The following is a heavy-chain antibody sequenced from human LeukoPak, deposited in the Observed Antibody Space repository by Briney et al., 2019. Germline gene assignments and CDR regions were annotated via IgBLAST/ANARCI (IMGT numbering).Heavy chain of an antibody. D-gene: IGHD5-18*01. J-gene: IGHJ5*02. Sequence: GASVKVSCRASGYTFTGYYMHWVRQAPGQGLEWMGWINPNSGGTNYAQKFQGRVTMTRDTSISTAYMELSRLRSDDTAVYYCARQSNPPGSVWLDSVAWFDPWGQGTLVTVSS. CDR2: INPNSGGT. V-gene: IGHV1-2*02. CDR1: GYTFTGYY. CDR3: ARQSNPPGSVWLDSVAWFDP.